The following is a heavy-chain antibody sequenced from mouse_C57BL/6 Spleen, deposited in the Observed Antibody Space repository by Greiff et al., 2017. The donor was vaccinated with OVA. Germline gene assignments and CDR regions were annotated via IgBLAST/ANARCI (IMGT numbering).Heavy chain of an antibody. D-gene: IGHD2-3*01. CDR1: GFTFSDYY. Sequence: EVQLVESEGGLVQPGSSMKLSCTASGFTFSDYYMAWVRQVPEKGLEWVANINYDGSSTYYLDSLKSRFIISRDNAKNILYLQMSSLKSEDTATYYCARAGLLYDGYYWFAYWGQGTLVTVSA. J-gene: IGHJ3*01. CDR3: ARAGLLYDGYYWFAY. CDR2: INYDGSST. V-gene: IGHV5-16*01.